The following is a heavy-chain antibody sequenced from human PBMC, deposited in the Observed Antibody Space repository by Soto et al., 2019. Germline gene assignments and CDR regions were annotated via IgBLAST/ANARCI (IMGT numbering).Heavy chain of an antibody. CDR2: IWYDGSNK. J-gene: IGHJ6*02. CDR1: GFTFSSYG. V-gene: IGHV3-33*01. Sequence: QVQLVESGGGVVQPGRSLRLSCAASGFTFSSYGMHWVRQAPGKGLEWVAVIWYDGSNKYYADSVKGRFTISRDNSKNTLYLQMNSLRAEDTAVYYCARETGMHYYYYGMDVWGQGTTVTVSS. D-gene: IGHD1-1*01. CDR3: ARETGMHYYYYGMDV.